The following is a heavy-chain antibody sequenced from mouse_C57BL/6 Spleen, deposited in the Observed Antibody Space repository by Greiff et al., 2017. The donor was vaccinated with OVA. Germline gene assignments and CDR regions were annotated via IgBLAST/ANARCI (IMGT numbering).Heavy chain of an antibody. J-gene: IGHJ2*01. CDR2: INPGRGGT. V-gene: IGHV1-54*01. CDR1: GYAFTNYL. CDR3: ARQGFITTVVDY. D-gene: IGHD1-1*01. Sequence: VQLQQSGAELVRPGTSVKVSCKASGYAFTNYLIEWVKQRPGQGLEWIGVINPGRGGTNYNEKFKGKATLTADKSSSTAYMQLSSLTSEDSAVYFCARQGFITTVVDYWGQGTTLTVSS.